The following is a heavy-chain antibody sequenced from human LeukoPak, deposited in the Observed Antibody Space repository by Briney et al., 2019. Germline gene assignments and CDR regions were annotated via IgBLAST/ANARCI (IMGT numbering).Heavy chain of an antibody. Sequence: SETLSLTCTVSGGSISNYYWSWIRQPAGKGLEWIGRIYTSGSTNYNPSLQSRVTMSVDTSKNQFSLKLSSVTAADTAVYYCARDPYGSGSYYFDYWGQGTLVTVSS. CDR3: ARDPYGSGSYYFDY. CDR1: GGSISNYY. V-gene: IGHV4-4*07. J-gene: IGHJ4*02. CDR2: IYTSGST. D-gene: IGHD3-10*01.